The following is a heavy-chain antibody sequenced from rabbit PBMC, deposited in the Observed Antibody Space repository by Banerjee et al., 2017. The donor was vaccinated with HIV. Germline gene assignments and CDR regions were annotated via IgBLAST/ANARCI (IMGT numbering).Heavy chain of an antibody. CDR3: AREPHDYGMDL. V-gene: IGHV1S45*01. Sequence: QEQLVESGGGLVQPEGSLTLTCTASGFSFSGSYFMCWVRQAPGKGLEWIACINTNSGNAVYASWAKGRFTISKTSSTTVTLQMTSLTAADSATYFCAREPHDYGMDLWGQGTLVTVS. J-gene: IGHJ6*01. CDR1: GFSFSGSYF. CDR2: INTNSGNA.